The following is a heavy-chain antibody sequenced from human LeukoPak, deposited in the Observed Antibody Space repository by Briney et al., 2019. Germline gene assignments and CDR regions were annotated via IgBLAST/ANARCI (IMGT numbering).Heavy chain of an antibody. D-gene: IGHD3-9*01. Sequence: SETLSLTCTVSGDSVSSSSYYWGWIRQPPGKGLEWIGSIYYSGSTYYNPSLKSRVTISVDTSKNQFSLKLSSVTAADTAVYYCARQYYDILTGYYTPYYFDYWGQGTLVTVSS. CDR1: GDSVSSSSYY. J-gene: IGHJ4*02. CDR2: IYYSGST. CDR3: ARQYYDILTGYYTPYYFDY. V-gene: IGHV4-39*01.